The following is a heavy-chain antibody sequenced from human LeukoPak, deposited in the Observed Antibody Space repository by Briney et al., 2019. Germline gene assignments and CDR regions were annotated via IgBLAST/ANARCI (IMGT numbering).Heavy chain of an antibody. J-gene: IGHJ4*02. V-gene: IGHV3-30-3*01. Sequence: PGGSLRLSCAASGFTFSSYAMHWVRQAPGKGLEWVAVISYDGSNKYYADSVKGRFTISRDNSKNTLYLQMNSLRAEDTAVYYCARSGSSSWSYFDCWGQGTLVTVSS. CDR2: ISYDGSNK. D-gene: IGHD6-13*01. CDR1: GFTFSSYA. CDR3: ARSGSSSWSYFDC.